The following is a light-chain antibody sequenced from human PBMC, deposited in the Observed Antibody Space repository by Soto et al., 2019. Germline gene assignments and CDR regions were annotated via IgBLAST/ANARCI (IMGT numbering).Light chain of an antibody. J-gene: IGKJ5*01. CDR1: QVISSY. CDR2: AAS. V-gene: IGKV1-9*01. Sequence: IQLTQSPSSLSASVGDRVTITCRVSQVISSYFAWYQQKPGKAPKVLIYAASTLQSGVPSRFSGSGFGTDFTLTISSLQPEDFATYYCQQLSSYPITFGQGTRLEIK. CDR3: QQLSSYPIT.